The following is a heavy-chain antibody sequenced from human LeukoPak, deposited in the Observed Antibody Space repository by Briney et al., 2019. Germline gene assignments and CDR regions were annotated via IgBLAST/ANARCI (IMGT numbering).Heavy chain of an antibody. CDR2: IYYSGST. D-gene: IGHD3-10*01. CDR3: ARGLVGGSGNYYYYYMDV. V-gene: IGHV4-59*12. CDR1: GGAISSYY. Sequence: LETLSLTCTVSGGAISSYYWSWIRQPPGKGLEWSGCIYYSGSTNYNPSLTSRVTISVDTSKNQFSLRLSSVTAADTAVYYCARGLVGGSGNYYYYYMDVWGKGTTVTASS. J-gene: IGHJ6*03.